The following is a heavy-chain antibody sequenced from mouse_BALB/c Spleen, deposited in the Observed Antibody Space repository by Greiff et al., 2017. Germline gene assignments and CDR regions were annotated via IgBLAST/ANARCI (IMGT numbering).Heavy chain of an antibody. V-gene: IGHV1S81*02. Sequence: QVQLQQPGAELVKPGASVKLSCKASGYTFTSYYMYWVKQRPGQGLEWIGGINPSNGGTNFNEKFKSKATLTVDKSSSTAYMQLSSLTSEDSAVYYCTRAYYYGSSYDYAMDYWGQGTSVTVSS. D-gene: IGHD1-1*01. J-gene: IGHJ4*01. CDR2: INPSNGGT. CDR3: TRAYYYGSSYDYAMDY. CDR1: GYTFTSYY.